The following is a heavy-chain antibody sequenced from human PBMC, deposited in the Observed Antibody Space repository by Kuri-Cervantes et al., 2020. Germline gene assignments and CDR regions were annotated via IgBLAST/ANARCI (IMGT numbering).Heavy chain of an antibody. CDR3: AREYGGNHRYFDL. CDR2: ISYDGSNK. CDR1: GFTFSSYA. D-gene: IGHD4-23*01. Sequence: GGSLRLSCAASGFTFSSYAMHWVRQAPGKGLEWVAVISYDGSNKYYADSVKGRFTISRDNSKNTLYLQMNSLRAEDTAVFYCAREYGGNHRYFDLWGRGTPVTVSS. V-gene: IGHV3-30-3*01. J-gene: IGHJ2*01.